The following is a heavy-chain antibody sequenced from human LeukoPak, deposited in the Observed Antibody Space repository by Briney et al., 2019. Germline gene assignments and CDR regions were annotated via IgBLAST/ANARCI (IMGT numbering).Heavy chain of an antibody. V-gene: IGHV4-59*01. CDR1: GGSISSYH. CDR3: ARCGYSYGGGYYYYYMDV. J-gene: IGHJ6*03. Sequence: SETLSLTCTVSGGSISSYHWTWIRQPPGKGLEWIGYIYYSGSTDYNPSLKSRVTISVDTSKNQFSLKLSSVTAADTAVYYCARCGYSYGGGYYYYYMDVWGKGTTVTVSS. CDR2: IYYSGST. D-gene: IGHD5-18*01.